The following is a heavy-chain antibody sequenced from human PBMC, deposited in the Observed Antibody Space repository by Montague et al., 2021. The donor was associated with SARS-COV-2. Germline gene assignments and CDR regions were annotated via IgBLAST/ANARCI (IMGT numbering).Heavy chain of an antibody. J-gene: IGHJ4*02. Sequence: SETLSLTCAVYGGSFSDSHWSWLRQPPVKGLEWIGEINQSGSTKYNPSLKSRVTISVDTSKNQFSLKLSSLTAADTAVYYCARGQSGITMIVVAILGVEFYFDNWGQGTLVTVSS. D-gene: IGHD3-22*01. CDR2: INQSGST. CDR1: GGSFSDSH. CDR3: ARGQSGITMIVVAILGVEFYFDN. V-gene: IGHV4-34*01.